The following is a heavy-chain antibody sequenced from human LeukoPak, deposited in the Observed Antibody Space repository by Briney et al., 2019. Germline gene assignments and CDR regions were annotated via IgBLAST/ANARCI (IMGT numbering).Heavy chain of an antibody. J-gene: IGHJ6*02. CDR1: GFTFSSYA. CDR3: ARIDDFYGMDV. D-gene: IGHD3-3*01. V-gene: IGHV3-30-3*01. Sequence: PGGPLRLSCAASGFTFSSYAMHWVRQAPGKGLEWVAVISYDGSNKYYADSVKGRFTISRDNSKNTLYLQMNSLRAEDTAVYYCARIDDFYGMDVWGQGTTVTVSS. CDR2: ISYDGSNK.